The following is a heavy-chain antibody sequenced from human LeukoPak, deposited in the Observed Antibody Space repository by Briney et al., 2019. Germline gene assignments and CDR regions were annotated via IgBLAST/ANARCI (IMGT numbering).Heavy chain of an antibody. V-gene: IGHV4-34*11. J-gene: IGHJ4*02. CDR2: IYYSGST. CDR1: GGSFRGYY. CDR3: ARESQEKYYFDY. Sequence: SETLSLTCAVYGGSFRGYYWSWIRQPPGKGLEWIGYIYYSGSTNYNPSLKSRVTISVDTSKNQFSLKLSSVTAADTAVYYCARESQEKYYFDYWGQGTLVTVSS. D-gene: IGHD5-24*01.